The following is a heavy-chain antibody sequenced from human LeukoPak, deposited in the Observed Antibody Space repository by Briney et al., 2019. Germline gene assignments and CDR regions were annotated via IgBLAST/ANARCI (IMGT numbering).Heavy chain of an antibody. CDR1: GGSISSGSYY. V-gene: IGHV4-61*02. Sequence: PSQTLSLTCTVSGGSISSGSYYWSWIRQPAGKGLEWIGRIYTSGSTNYNPSLKSRVTISVDTSKNQFSLKLSSVTAADTAVYYCARARLGPRADRDAFDIWGQGTMVTVSS. CDR2: IYTSGST. D-gene: IGHD6-6*01. CDR3: ARARLGPRADRDAFDI. J-gene: IGHJ3*02.